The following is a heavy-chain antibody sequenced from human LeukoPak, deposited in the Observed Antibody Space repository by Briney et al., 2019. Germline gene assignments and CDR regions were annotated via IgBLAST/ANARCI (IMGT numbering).Heavy chain of an antibody. CDR2: INHSGST. J-gene: IGHJ6*03. Sequence: SETLSLTCAVYGGSFSGYYWSWIRQPPGKGLEWIGEINHSGSTNYNLSLKSRVTISVDTSKNQFSLKLSSVTAADTAVYYCARAAGGYSGSYYFYYYYYMDVWGKGTTVTVSS. CDR1: GGSFSGYY. D-gene: IGHD3-10*01. CDR3: ARAAGGYSGSYYFYYYYYMDV. V-gene: IGHV4-34*01.